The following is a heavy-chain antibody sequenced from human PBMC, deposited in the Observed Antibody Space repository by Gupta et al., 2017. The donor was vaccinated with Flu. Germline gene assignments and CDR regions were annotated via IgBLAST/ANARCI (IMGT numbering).Heavy chain of an antibody. CDR1: GFTFSSYS. CDR3: ATVNYDFWSGYPNWFGP. D-gene: IGHD3-3*01. J-gene: IGHJ5*02. Sequence: EVQLVESGGGLVKPGGSLRLSCAASGFTFSSYSMNWVRQAPGKGLEWFSSIISSSSYIYYADSVKGRFTISRDNAKNSLYLQMNSLRAEDTAVYYCATVNYDFWSGYPNWFGPWGQGTLVTVSS. V-gene: IGHV3-21*01. CDR2: IISSSSYI.